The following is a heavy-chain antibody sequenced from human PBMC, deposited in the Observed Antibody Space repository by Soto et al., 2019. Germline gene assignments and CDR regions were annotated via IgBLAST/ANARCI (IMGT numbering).Heavy chain of an antibody. J-gene: IGHJ3*02. CDR2: INHRGTT. CDR1: GGSFSGYY. Sequence: PSETLSLTCAVYGGSFSGYYWNWLRQPPGKGLEWIGKINHRGTTNYNPSLKSRVTISIDTSRNQLSLKLSSVTAADTAVYYCARGLVGATHYDAFDIWGQGTMVTVSS. CDR3: ARGLVGATHYDAFDI. V-gene: IGHV4-34*01. D-gene: IGHD1-26*01.